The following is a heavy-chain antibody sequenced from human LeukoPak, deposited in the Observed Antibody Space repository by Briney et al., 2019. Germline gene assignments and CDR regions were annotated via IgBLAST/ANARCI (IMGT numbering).Heavy chain of an antibody. Sequence: SETLSLTCTVSGGSISSSSYYWGWIRQPPGKGLEWIGSIYYSGSTYYNPSLKSRVTISVDTSKNQFSLKLSSVTAADTAVYYCARVVGATEYFDYWGQGTLVTVSS. D-gene: IGHD1-26*01. V-gene: IGHV4-39*07. CDR2: IYYSGST. J-gene: IGHJ4*02. CDR1: GGSISSSSYY. CDR3: ARVVGATEYFDY.